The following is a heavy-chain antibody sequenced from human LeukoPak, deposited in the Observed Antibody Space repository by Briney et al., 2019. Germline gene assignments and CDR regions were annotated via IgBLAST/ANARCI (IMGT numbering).Heavy chain of an antibody. CDR1: GFTFSSYG. CDR2: ISYDGSNK. J-gene: IGHJ4*02. Sequence: PGRSLRLSCAASGFTFSSYGMHWVRQAPGKGLEWVAVISYDGSNKYYADSVKGRFTISRDNSKNTLYLQVNSLRAEDTAVYYCALGRVAGTFDYWGQGTLVTVSS. D-gene: IGHD6-19*01. CDR3: ALGRVAGTFDY. V-gene: IGHV3-30*03.